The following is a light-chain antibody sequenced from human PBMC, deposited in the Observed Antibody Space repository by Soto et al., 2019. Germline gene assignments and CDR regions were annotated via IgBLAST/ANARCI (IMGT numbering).Light chain of an antibody. V-gene: IGKV1-39*01. CDR3: QQSYSIPNT. Sequence: DIQMTQSPSSLSASVGDSVTITCRARQTINSYLNWYPQKPGRAPKLLIYAASSLQGGVPSRFSGSGSGTDFTLTISSLQSEEFATYYCQQSYSIPNTFGQGTKLEIK. J-gene: IGKJ2*01. CDR1: QTINSY. CDR2: AAS.